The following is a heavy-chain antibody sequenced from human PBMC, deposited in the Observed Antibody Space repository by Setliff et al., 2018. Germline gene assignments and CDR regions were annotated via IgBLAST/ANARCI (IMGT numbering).Heavy chain of an antibody. CDR2: FDPEDGET. V-gene: IGHV1-24*01. J-gene: IGHJ4*02. D-gene: IGHD3-3*01. CDR1: GYILTELS. Sequence: ASVKVSCKVSGYILTELSMHWVRQAPGKGLEWMGGFDPEDGETIYAQKFQGRVTMTEDTSTDTAYMELSSLRSEDTAVYYCATRGYYNFWSGYRIFDYWGQGTRVTVSS. CDR3: ATRGYYNFWSGYRIFDY.